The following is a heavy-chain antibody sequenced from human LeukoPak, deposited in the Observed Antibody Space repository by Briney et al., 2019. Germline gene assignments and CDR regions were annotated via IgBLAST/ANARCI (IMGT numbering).Heavy chain of an antibody. CDR2: VSGSGGAT. D-gene: IGHD6-19*01. CDR3: ARDWGSSGWYNWFDP. J-gene: IGHJ5*02. V-gene: IGHV3-23*01. CDR1: GFTFSNYA. Sequence: GGSLRLSCAASGFTFSNYAMSWVRQAPGKGLEWVSGVSGSGGATYYADSVKGRFTISRDSSKNTLYLQMNSLRAEDTAIYYCARDWGSSGWYNWFDPWGQGTLVTVSS.